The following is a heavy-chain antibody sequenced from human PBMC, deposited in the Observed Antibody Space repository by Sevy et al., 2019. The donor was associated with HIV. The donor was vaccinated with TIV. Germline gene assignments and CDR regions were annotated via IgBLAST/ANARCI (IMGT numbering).Heavy chain of an antibody. CDR1: GHTLNRLG. D-gene: IGHD3-22*01. J-gene: IGHJ4*02. CDR3: AATKDYYENSGSPFDY. Sequence: ASVKVSCKVYGHTLNRLGMHWVRQAPGKGLEWMGSFDQEDRETFQAQKFQGRVTMTDDTSTDTAYMELSSLRSEDTAVYYCAATKDYYENSGSPFDYWGQGTLVTVSS. V-gene: IGHV1-24*01. CDR2: FDQEDRET.